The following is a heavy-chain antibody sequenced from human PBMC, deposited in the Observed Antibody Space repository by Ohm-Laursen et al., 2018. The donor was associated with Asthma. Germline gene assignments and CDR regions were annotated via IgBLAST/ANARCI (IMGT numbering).Heavy chain of an antibody. CDR1: GYTFSRYS. Sequence: SLRLSCTASGYTFSRYSIHWVRQIPGKGLEWVASISTASSFIYYADSVRGRFTTSRDNARNSVYLQMNSLRAEDTAVYFCAKAKVRAFDYWGQGTLVTVSS. CDR2: ISTASSFI. J-gene: IGHJ4*02. V-gene: IGHV3-21*01. CDR3: AKAKVRAFDY.